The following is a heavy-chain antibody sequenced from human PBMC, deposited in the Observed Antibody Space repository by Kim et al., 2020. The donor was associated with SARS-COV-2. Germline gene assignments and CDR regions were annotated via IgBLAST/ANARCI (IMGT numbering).Heavy chain of an antibody. CDR2: INHSGST. CDR3: ARAPLDILTGYYTYGGENDS. CDR1: GGSFSGYY. J-gene: IGHJ4*02. Sequence: SETLSLTCAVYGGSFSGYYWSWIRQPPGKGLEWIGEINHSGSTNYNPSLKSRVTISVDTSKNQFSLKLSSVTAADTAVYYCARAPLDILTGYYTYGGENDSWGQGTLVTVSS. D-gene: IGHD3-9*01. V-gene: IGHV4-34*01.